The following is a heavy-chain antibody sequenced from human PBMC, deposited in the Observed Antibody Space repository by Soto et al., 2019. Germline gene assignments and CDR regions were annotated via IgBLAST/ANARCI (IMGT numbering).Heavy chain of an antibody. D-gene: IGHD3-22*01. Sequence: SETLSLTCTVSGDSISSPDYYWGWIRLAPGTGLEWIGYIYYSGSTYYNPSLESRVTISVDTSKNQFSLKLSSVTAADTAVYYCARQYYDSSGYSIDYWGQGTLVTVSS. V-gene: IGHV4-39*01. CDR1: GDSISSPDYY. CDR2: IYYSGST. J-gene: IGHJ4*02. CDR3: ARQYYDSSGYSIDY.